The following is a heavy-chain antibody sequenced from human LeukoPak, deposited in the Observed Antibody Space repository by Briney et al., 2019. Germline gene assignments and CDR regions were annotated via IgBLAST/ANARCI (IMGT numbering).Heavy chain of an antibody. CDR1: GFTFSDYY. J-gene: IGHJ3*02. CDR2: ISSSGSTI. CDR3: ARWVLYDSSSRAFDN. D-gene: IGHD3-22*01. Sequence: GGSLRLSCAASGFTFSDYYMSWIRQAPGKGLEWVSYISSSGSTIYYADSVKGRFTISRDNAKNSLYLQMNSLRAEDTAVYYCARWVLYDSSSRAFDNWGQGTMVTVSS. V-gene: IGHV3-11*04.